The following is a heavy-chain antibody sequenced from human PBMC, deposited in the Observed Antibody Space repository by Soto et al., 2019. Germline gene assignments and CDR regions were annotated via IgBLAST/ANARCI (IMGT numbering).Heavy chain of an antibody. D-gene: IGHD3-10*02. CDR2: ISHDGTNK. J-gene: IGHJ6*02. CDR1: GFIFSTYA. Sequence: QPGGSLRLSCATSGFIFSTYAMHWVRQAPGKGLEWVAVISHDGTNKDYADSVKGRFTISRDNSKNTLYLQMNSLRSDDTAVYYCASPGSGYDVREGHYFYYYHTVDVWGQGTTVTVSS. V-gene: IGHV3-30*04. CDR3: ASPGSGYDVREGHYFYYYHTVDV.